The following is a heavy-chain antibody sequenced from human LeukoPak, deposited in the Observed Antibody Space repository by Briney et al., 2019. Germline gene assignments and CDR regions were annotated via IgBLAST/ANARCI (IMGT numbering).Heavy chain of an antibody. D-gene: IGHD3-16*01. CDR2: INTDGSTT. CDR3: AKDRGTGEPKRNWFDP. CDR1: GFTFSNYW. J-gene: IGHJ5*02. V-gene: IGHV3-74*01. Sequence: GGSLRLSCAASGFTFSNYWMHWVRQAPGKGLVWVIRINTDGSTTSYADYVEGRFTISRDNAKNTLYLQMNSLRAEDTAVYYCAKDRGTGEPKRNWFDPWGQGTLVTASS.